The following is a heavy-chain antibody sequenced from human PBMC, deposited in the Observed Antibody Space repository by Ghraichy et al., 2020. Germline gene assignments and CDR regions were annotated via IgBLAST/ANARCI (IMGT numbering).Heavy chain of an antibody. Sequence: GALNISCAASGFAFSTYSMTWVRQAPGKRLEWVSYITSRSTTIYYADSVEGRFTVFRDNARNSLYLQMNSLRDEDTAVYYCARDNPNSGFEFHYSLDVWGQGTTVTVSS. D-gene: IGHD5-12*01. CDR1: GFAFSTYS. V-gene: IGHV3-48*02. CDR3: ARDNPNSGFEFHYSLDV. J-gene: IGHJ6*02. CDR2: ITSRSTTI.